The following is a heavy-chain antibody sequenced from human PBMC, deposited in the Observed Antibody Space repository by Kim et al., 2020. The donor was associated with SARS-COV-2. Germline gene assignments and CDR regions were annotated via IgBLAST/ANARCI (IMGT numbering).Heavy chain of an antibody. D-gene: IGHD6-19*01. Sequence: SPDTVQARFTISRDTSTNTVSLQINSLSAEDTAIYYCASSPSSGWYYFASWGQGMLVTVSS. J-gene: IGHJ4*02. V-gene: IGHV3-53*01. CDR3: ASSPSSGWYYFAS.